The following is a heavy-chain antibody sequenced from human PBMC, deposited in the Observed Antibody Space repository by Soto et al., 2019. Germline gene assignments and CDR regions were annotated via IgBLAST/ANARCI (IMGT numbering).Heavy chain of an antibody. J-gene: IGHJ4*02. CDR1: GGYIRSSFYF. CDR2: IHSSRSA. D-gene: IGHD6-6*01. V-gene: IGHV4-39*01. Sequence: SETLSHTCTVSGGYIRSSFYFWSWIRQPPGRGLEWIGSIHSSRSAYDNPSLQSRVTISVDTSRNQFSLKLSSVTAADTAVYYCARLACRKCDSSPSQYWGQGFPVPVSS. CDR3: ARLACRKCDSSPSQY.